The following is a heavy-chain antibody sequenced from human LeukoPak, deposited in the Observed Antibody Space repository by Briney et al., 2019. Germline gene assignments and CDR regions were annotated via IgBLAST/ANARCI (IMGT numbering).Heavy chain of an antibody. CDR2: IYYSGST. J-gene: IGHJ4*02. Sequence: SETLSLTCTVSGGSISSYYWSWIRQPPGKGLEWIGYIYYSGSTNYNPSLKSRVTISVDTSKNQFSLKLSSVTAADTAVYYCARGRYFDWSRFDYWGQGTLVTVSS. V-gene: IGHV4-59*01. D-gene: IGHD3-9*01. CDR3: ARGRYFDWSRFDY. CDR1: GGSISSYY.